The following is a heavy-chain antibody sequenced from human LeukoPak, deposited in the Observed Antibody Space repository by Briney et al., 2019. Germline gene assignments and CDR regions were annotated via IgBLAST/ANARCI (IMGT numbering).Heavy chain of an antibody. CDR1: GFRFFSYD. D-gene: IGHD1-14*01. CDR3: ARDLRSGAPDYFDS. Sequence: GGSLRLSGVASGFRFFSYDFHWVRQAPGKGLEWVAVTSSDGTIKIYTDSVKGRFTISRDNSKNTLSLEMNSLRVDDTAVYFCARDLRSGAPDYFDSWGHGNLVPVSS. V-gene: IGHV3-30*04. CDR2: TSSDGTIK. J-gene: IGHJ4*01.